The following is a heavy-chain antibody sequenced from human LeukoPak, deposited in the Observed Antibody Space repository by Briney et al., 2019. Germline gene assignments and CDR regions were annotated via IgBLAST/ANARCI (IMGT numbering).Heavy chain of an antibody. Sequence: GGSLRLSCAASGFTFSSYSMNWLRQAPGKGLEWVSSISSSSSYIYYADSVKGRFTISRDNAKNSLYLQMNSLRAEDTAVYYCARGVSSGWYEYWGQGTLVTVSS. CDR2: ISSSSSYI. CDR1: GFTFSSYS. J-gene: IGHJ4*02. CDR3: ARGVSSGWYEY. D-gene: IGHD6-19*01. V-gene: IGHV3-21*01.